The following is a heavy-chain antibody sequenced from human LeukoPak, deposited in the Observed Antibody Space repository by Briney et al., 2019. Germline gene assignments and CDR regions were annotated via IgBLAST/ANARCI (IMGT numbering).Heavy chain of an antibody. V-gene: IGHV1-69*13. CDR1: GGTFSSYA. CDR3: ARANQTMVRGVIPPDY. Sequence: GASVKVSCKASGGTFSSYAVSWVRQAPGQGLEWMGGIIPIFGTANYAQKFQGRVTITADESTSTAYMELSSLRSEDTAVYYCARANQTMVRGVIPPDYWGQGTLVTVSS. CDR2: IIPIFGTA. D-gene: IGHD3-10*01. J-gene: IGHJ4*02.